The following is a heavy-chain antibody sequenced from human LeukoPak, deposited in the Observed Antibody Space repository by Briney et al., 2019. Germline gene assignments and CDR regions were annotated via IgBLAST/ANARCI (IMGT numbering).Heavy chain of an antibody. CDR2: INHSGST. V-gene: IGHV4-34*01. CDR1: GGSFSGYY. J-gene: IGHJ4*02. CDR3: ARGVYCGSGSYYLNY. D-gene: IGHD3-10*01. Sequence: SETLSLTCAVYGGSFSGYYWSWIRQPPGKGLEWIGEINHSGSTNYNPSLKSRVTISVDTSKNQFSLKLSSVTAADTAVYYCARGVYCGSGSYYLNYWGQGTLVTVSS.